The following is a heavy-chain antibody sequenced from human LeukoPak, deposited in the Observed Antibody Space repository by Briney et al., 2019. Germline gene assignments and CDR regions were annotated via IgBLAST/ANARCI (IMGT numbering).Heavy chain of an antibody. CDR2: ISGSGGST. CDR1: GFTFSDYY. Sequence: GGSLRLSCAASGFTFSDYYMSWIRQAPGKGLEWVSAISGSGGSTYYAGSVKGRFTISRDNSKNTLYLQMNSLRAEGTAVYYCAKVPRIVVVTPVGFDYWGQGTLVTVSS. CDR3: AKVPRIVVVTPVGFDY. D-gene: IGHD3-22*01. V-gene: IGHV3-23*01. J-gene: IGHJ4*02.